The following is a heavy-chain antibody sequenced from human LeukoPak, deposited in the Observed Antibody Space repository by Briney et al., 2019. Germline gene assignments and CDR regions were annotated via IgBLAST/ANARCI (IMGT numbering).Heavy chain of an antibody. Sequence: PSETLSLTCTVSGGSISSYYWSWIRQAPGKGLEWIGYIYYSGSTNYNPSLKSRVTISVDTSKNQFSLKLSSVTAADTAVYYCARLTFGGVIVDYWGQGTLVTVSS. D-gene: IGHD3-16*02. J-gene: IGHJ4*02. V-gene: IGHV4-59*08. CDR3: ARLTFGGVIVDY. CDR1: GGSISSYY. CDR2: IYYSGST.